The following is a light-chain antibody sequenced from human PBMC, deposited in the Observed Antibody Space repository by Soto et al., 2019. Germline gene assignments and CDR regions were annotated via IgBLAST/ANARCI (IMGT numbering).Light chain of an antibody. Sequence: EIVLTQSPGTLSLSPGERDTLSCRASQSVTSSYLAWYQQKPGQAPRRLIYGASIRATGIPDRFSGSGSGTDFTLTISRLEPEDFAVYYCQQYGSSGTFGQGTNVDIK. CDR1: QSVTSSY. V-gene: IGKV3-20*01. CDR2: GAS. J-gene: IGKJ1*01. CDR3: QQYGSSGT.